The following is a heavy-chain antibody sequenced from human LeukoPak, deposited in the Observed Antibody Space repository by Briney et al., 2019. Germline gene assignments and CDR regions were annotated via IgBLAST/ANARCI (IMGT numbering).Heavy chain of an antibody. CDR1: GGSFSGYY. Sequence: ETLSLTCAVYGGSFSGYYWSWIRQPPGKGLEWIGEINHSGSTNYNPSLKSRVTISVDTSKNQFSLKLSSVTAADTAVYYCARYYYGSGSYYYYYYYMDVWGKGTTVTVSS. CDR2: INHSGST. J-gene: IGHJ6*03. V-gene: IGHV4-34*01. D-gene: IGHD3-10*01. CDR3: ARYYYGSGSYYYYYYYMDV.